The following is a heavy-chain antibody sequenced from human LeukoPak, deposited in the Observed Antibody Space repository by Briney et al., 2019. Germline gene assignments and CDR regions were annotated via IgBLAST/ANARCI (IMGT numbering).Heavy chain of an antibody. CDR3: ARGGWGTSSWYGGFDY. J-gene: IGHJ4*02. V-gene: IGHV3-48*04. Sequence: GGSLRLSCAASGFTFSSYSMNWVRQAPGKGLEWVSYISSNSSTIYYADSVKGRFTISRDNAKNSLYLQMNSLRAEDTAVYYCARGGWGTSSWYGGFDYWGQGTLVTVSS. CDR1: GFTFSSYS. D-gene: IGHD6-13*01. CDR2: ISSNSSTI.